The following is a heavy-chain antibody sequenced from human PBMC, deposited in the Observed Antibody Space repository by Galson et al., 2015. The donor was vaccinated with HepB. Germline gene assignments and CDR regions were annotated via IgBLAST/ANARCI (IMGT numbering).Heavy chain of an antibody. V-gene: IGHV3-21*01. D-gene: IGHD2-2*01. CDR1: GFTFSSYS. CDR2: ISSSSSYI. CDR3: AREGCSSTSCYPYYYYYGMDV. J-gene: IGHJ6*02. Sequence: SLRLSCAASGFTFSSYSMNWVRQAPGKGLEWVSSISSSSSYIYYADSVKGRFTISRDNAKNSLYLQMNSLRAEDTAVYYCAREGCSSTSCYPYYYYYGMDVWGQGTTVTVSS.